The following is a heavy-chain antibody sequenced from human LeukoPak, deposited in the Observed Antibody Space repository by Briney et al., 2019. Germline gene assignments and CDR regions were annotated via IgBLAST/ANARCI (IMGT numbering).Heavy chain of an antibody. CDR2: ISSSSTYT. CDR1: GFSFSDYY. D-gene: IGHD3-22*01. V-gene: IGHV3-11*03. Sequence: GGSLRLSCAASGFSFSDYYMSWVRQAPGKGLEWVSYISSSSTYTNYADSVKGRFTISRDNAKNSLYLEMNGQSSYYRAVYYCARHRSIGGFDIWGQGTMVTVSS. J-gene: IGHJ3*02. CDR3: ARHRSIGGFDI.